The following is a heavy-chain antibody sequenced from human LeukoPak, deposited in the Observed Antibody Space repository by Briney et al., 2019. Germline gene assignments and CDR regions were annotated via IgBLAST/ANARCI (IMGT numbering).Heavy chain of an antibody. CDR3: ARGCQYQLLIYFYYYMDV. CDR1: GYTFTGYY. CDR2: INPNSGGT. D-gene: IGHD2-2*01. V-gene: IGHV1-2*02. Sequence: GASVKVSCKASGYTFTGYYMHWVRQAPGQGLEWMGWINPNSGGTNYAQKFQGRVTMTRGASISTAYMDLSSLRSDDTAVYYCARGCQYQLLIYFYYYMDVWGKGTTVTVSS. J-gene: IGHJ6*03.